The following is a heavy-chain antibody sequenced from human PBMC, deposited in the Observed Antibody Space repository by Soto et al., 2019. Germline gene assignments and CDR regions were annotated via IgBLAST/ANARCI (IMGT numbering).Heavy chain of an antibody. CDR2: IYYSGST. Sequence: QVQLQESGPGLVKPSETLSLTCTVSGGSVSSGSYYWSWIRQPPGKGLEWIGYIYYSGSTNYNPSLKRRVTISVDTSKNQFSLKLSSVTAADTAVYYCARDGCSGGSCYDYWGQGTLVTVSS. D-gene: IGHD2-15*01. CDR1: GGSVSSGSYY. V-gene: IGHV4-61*01. CDR3: ARDGCSGGSCYDY. J-gene: IGHJ4*02.